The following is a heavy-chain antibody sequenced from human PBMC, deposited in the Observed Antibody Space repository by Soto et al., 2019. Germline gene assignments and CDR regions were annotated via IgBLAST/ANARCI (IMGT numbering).Heavy chain of an antibody. D-gene: IGHD2-2*01. J-gene: IGHJ6*02. CDR2: IYSGGRT. Sequence: GGSLRLSCAASGFTVSNDYMNWVRQAPGKGLEWVSVIYSGGRTYYADSVKGRFTISRDNSKNTLYLQMNSLRAEDTAVYYCARGKRDHGVPTDYCGLDVWGQGTTVTVSS. CDR3: ARGKRDHGVPTDYCGLDV. CDR1: GFTVSNDY. V-gene: IGHV3-53*01.